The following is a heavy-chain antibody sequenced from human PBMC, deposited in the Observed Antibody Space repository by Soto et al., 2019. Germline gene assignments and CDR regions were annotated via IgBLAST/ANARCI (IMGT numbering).Heavy chain of an antibody. CDR2: IIPIFGTA. V-gene: IGHV1-69*13. CDR3: ASSSHYYDSSGYKGPAFDI. CDR1: GGTFSSYA. J-gene: IGHJ3*02. Sequence: GASVKVSCKASGGTFSSYAISWVRQAPGQGLEWMGGIIPIFGTANYAQKFQGRVTITADESTSTAYMELSSLRSEDTAVYYCASSSHYYDSSGYKGPAFDIWGQGTMVTVSS. D-gene: IGHD3-22*01.